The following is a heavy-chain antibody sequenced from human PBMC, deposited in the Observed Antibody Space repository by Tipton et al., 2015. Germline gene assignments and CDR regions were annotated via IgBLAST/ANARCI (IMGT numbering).Heavy chain of an antibody. Sequence: SLRLSCAASGFTFSDYDMNWIRQAPGKGLEWVSYIRRSGTTIYYADSVKGRFIISRDNARHSLYLQMNSLRAEDTAVYYCARCLGYSYGSIGMDVWGQGTTVTVSS. D-gene: IGHD5-18*01. CDR1: GFTFSDYD. J-gene: IGHJ6*02. CDR3: ARCLGYSYGSIGMDV. CDR2: IRRSGTTI. V-gene: IGHV3-11*01.